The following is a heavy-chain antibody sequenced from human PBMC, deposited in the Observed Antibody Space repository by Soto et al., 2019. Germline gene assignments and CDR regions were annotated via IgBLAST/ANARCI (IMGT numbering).Heavy chain of an antibody. CDR3: ARELSGSPDAFDI. CDR2: IWYDGSNK. J-gene: IGHJ3*02. V-gene: IGHV3-33*01. D-gene: IGHD1-26*01. CDR1: GFTFSSYG. Sequence: QVQLVESGGGVVQPGRSLRLSCAASGFTFSSYGMHWVRQAPGKGLEWVAVIWYDGSNKYYADSVKGRFTISRDNSKNTLYLQMNSLRAEDTAVYYCARELSGSPDAFDIWGQGIMVTVSS.